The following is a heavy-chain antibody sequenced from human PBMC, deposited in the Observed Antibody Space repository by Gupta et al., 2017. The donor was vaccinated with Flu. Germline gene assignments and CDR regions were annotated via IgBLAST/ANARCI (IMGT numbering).Heavy chain of an antibody. Sequence: EGQLLVSGGGLVQPGWSLRPSCAASGFTFSRYALRGVGKAPAKGLEGVSAISGDGGSTYYAESVKGRFTISRDNSKNTLYLQMNSLRAEDTAVYYCANPGVFSRTNDYWGQGTLVTVSS. V-gene: IGHV3-23*01. CDR3: ANPGVFSRTNDY. J-gene: IGHJ4*02. CDR2: ISGDGGST. CDR1: GFTFSRYA. D-gene: IGHD2-8*01.